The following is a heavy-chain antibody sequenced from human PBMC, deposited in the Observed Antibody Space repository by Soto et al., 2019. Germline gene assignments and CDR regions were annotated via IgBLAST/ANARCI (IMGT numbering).Heavy chain of an antibody. J-gene: IGHJ6*01. Sequence: GSVEGCSKASGYRLRGHYMHSAPETPGQGLEWMGWINPNSSGTVYAQKFQGRATMTRDTPLTTVYMHLNRLTSDDSAVYYCARDLIVDGHDNYAMDGWGQGTPFTVSS. CDR3: ARDLIVDGHDNYAMDG. CDR2: INPNSSGT. CDR1: GYRLRGHY. V-gene: IGHV1-2*02. D-gene: IGHD3-22*01.